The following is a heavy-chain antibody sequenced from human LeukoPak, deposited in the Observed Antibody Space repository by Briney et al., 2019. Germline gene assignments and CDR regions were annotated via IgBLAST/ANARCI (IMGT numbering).Heavy chain of an antibody. D-gene: IGHD6-19*01. CDR3: ARGVSGWSHDAFDI. J-gene: IGHJ3*02. CDR2: IKQDGSEK. CDR1: GFTFSSYW. V-gene: IGHV3-7*01. Sequence: PGGSLRLSCAASGFTFSSYWMSWVRQAPGKGLEGVANIKQDGSEKYYVDSVKGRFTISRDNAKNSLYLQMNSLRAEDTAVYYCARGVSGWSHDAFDIWGQGTMVTVSS.